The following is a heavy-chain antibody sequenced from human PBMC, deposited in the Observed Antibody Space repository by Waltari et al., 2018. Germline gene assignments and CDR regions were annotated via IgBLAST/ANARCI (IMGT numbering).Heavy chain of an antibody. Sequence: QVQLVQSGAEVKKPGASVKVSCKASGYTFTSYYMHWVRQAPGQGLEWMGIINPSGGSTSYAQKFQGRVTMTRDMSTSTVYMELSSLRSEDTAVYYCARVVSNYYDSWYFQHWGQGTLVTVSS. J-gene: IGHJ1*01. CDR2: INPSGGST. CDR3: ARVVSNYYDSWYFQH. D-gene: IGHD3-22*01. V-gene: IGHV1-46*03. CDR1: GYTFTSYY.